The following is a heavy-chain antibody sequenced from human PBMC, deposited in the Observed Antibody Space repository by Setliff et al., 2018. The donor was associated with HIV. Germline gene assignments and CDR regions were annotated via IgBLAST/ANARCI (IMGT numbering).Heavy chain of an antibody. D-gene: IGHD3-3*01. V-gene: IGHV4-34*01. CDR3: ARGSRQLTIFGVVFKTNYYFMDV. J-gene: IGHJ6*03. CDR1: GGSFSGYY. CDR2: INHDRTT. Sequence: LSLTCAVYGGSFSGYYWSWIRQPPGKGLEWIGEINHDRTTNYNPSLKSRVTISVGASKNQFSLTLNSVTAADTAVYYCARGSRQLTIFGVVFKTNYYFMDVWGKGTAVTVSS.